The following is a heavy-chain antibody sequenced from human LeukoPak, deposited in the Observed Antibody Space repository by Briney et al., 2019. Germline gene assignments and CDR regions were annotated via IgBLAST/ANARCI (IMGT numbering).Heavy chain of an antibody. V-gene: IGHV1-2*02. Sequence: ASVKVSCKASGYTFTGYYIHWVRQAPGQGLEWMGWINPNSGGTNYAQKFQGRVTMTRDTSISTAYMELSRLRSDDTAVYYCARGKRYNNQSKYRNTYYFDYWGQGTLVTVSS. CDR2: INPNSGGT. D-gene: IGHD2/OR15-2a*01. CDR1: GYTFTGYY. CDR3: ARGKRYNNQSKYRNTYYFDY. J-gene: IGHJ4*02.